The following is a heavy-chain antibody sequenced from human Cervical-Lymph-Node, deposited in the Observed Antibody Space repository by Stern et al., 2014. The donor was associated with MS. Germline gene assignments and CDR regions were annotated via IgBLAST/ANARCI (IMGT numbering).Heavy chain of an antibody. V-gene: IGHV4-4*02. CDR1: GVSISSSDW. CDR3: ARALPPNYYYGMDV. CDR2: IYHDGTT. Sequence: QLQLQESGPGLVKPSGTLSLTCAVSGVSISSSDWWSWVRQPPGKGLEWIGEIYHDGTTNYTQSLKSRVTISVDKSKNQFSLKLNSVTAADTAVYFCARALPPNYYYGMDVWGQGTTVTVSS. J-gene: IGHJ6*02.